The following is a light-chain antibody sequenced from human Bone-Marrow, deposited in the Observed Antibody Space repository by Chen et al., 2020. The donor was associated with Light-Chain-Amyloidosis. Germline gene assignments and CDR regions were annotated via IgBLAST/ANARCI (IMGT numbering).Light chain of an antibody. CDR2: AAS. CDR3: QQYNNWPRT. J-gene: IGKJ1*01. Sequence: MVMTQSPVTLSVSPGDRATLSCRASQSISGSLAWYQQKPGQAPRLLIYAASTRATGVPARFSGSGSGTEFTLTISSLQSEDFAVYYCQQYNNWPRTFGQGIKVEIK. CDR1: QSISGS. V-gene: IGKV3-15*01.